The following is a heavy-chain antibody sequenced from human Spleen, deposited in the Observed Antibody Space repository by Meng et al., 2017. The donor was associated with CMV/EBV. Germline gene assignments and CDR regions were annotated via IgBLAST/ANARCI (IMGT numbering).Heavy chain of an antibody. J-gene: IGHJ4*02. Sequence: GGSLRLSCAASGFTVSSNYMSWVRQAPGKGLEWVAVISYDGSDKYYADSVKGRFTISRDNSKNTLYLQMNSLRAEDTAVYYCARDYYDNNGYYYTLGYWGQGTLVTVSS. CDR2: ISYDGSDK. D-gene: IGHD3-22*01. V-gene: IGHV3-30*03. CDR3: ARDYYDNNGYYYTLGY. CDR1: GFTVSSNY.